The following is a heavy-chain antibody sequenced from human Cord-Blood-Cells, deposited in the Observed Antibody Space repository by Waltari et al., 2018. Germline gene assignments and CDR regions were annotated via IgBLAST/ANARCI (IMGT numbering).Heavy chain of an antibody. CDR2: IYYSGST. D-gene: IGHD3-3*01. Sequence: QLQLQESGPGLVKPSETLSLTCTVSGGSISSSSYYWGWIRHPPGKGLEWIGSIYYSGSTYYNPSLKSRVTISVDTSKNQFSLKLSSVTAADTAVYYCARQPYYDFWSGYYHWFDPWGQGTLVTVSS. J-gene: IGHJ5*02. V-gene: IGHV4-39*01. CDR3: ARQPYYDFWSGYYHWFDP. CDR1: GGSISSSSYY.